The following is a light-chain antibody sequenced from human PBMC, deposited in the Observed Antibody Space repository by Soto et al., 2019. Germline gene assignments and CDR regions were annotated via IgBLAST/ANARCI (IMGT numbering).Light chain of an antibody. Sequence: QSVLTQPPSVSGSPGQSVTISCTGTSSDVGSYNRVSWYQQPPATAPKLMIYEVSNRPSGVPDRFSGSKSGNTASLTISGLQDEDEADYYCNSYTSSSTYVFGTGTKLTVL. CDR1: SSDVGSYNR. CDR2: EVS. V-gene: IGLV2-18*02. J-gene: IGLJ1*01. CDR3: NSYTSSSTYV.